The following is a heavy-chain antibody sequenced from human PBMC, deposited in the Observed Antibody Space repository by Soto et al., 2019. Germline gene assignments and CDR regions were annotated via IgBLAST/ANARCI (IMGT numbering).Heavy chain of an antibody. CDR1: VRPISSISIHY. CDR3: ATQGFGVLHGFVDV. V-gene: IGHV4-59*08. CDR2: MSYSG. D-gene: IGHD3-10*01. J-gene: IGHJ6*02. Sequence: PSETLSLTCTVSVRPISSISIHYCSWVRLPPGKGLEWIGYMSYSGYNPSLKSRVIISMDSSKNQFSLNLTSVTAADTAVYYCATQGFGVLHGFVDVWGQGTTVTVS.